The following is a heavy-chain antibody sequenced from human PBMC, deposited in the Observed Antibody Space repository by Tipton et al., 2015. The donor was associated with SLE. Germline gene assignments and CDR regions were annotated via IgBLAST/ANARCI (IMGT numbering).Heavy chain of an antibody. Sequence: TLSLTCTVSGGSISSHYWSWIRQPAGKGLEWIGRTSTSGNTNYNPSLKSRISMSVDTSKNQFSLNMKSVTAADTAVYYCARETTVRYAYYGVDVWGQGTTVTVSS. CDR3: ARETTVRYAYYGVDV. D-gene: IGHD4-17*01. J-gene: IGHJ6*02. CDR2: TSTSGNT. CDR1: GGSISSHY. V-gene: IGHV4-4*07.